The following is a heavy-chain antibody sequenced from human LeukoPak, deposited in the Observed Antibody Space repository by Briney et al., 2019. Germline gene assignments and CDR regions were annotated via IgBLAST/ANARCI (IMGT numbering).Heavy chain of an antibody. J-gene: IGHJ4*02. CDR2: IYYSGST. CDR3: ARASVAGNLIMR. D-gene: IGHD6-19*01. V-gene: IGHV4-59*01. Sequence: PSETLSLTCTVSGGSISSYYWSWIRQPPGKGLEWIGYIYYSGSTNYNPSLKSRVTISVDTSKNQFSLKLSSVTAADTAVYYCARASVAGNLIMRWGQGTLVTVSS. CDR1: GGSISSYY.